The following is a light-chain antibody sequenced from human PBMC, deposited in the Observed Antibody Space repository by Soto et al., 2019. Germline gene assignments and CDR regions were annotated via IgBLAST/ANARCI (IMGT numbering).Light chain of an antibody. Sequence: EIVLTQSPGTLSLSPGERATLSCRASQSVSSSYLAWYQQKTGQAPRLLIYGASSRATGIPDRFSGSGSGTDFTLTISRLEPEDFAVYYCQHYGSSPRYTFGQGTKLEI. CDR3: QHYGSSPRYT. V-gene: IGKV3-20*01. CDR2: GAS. J-gene: IGKJ2*01. CDR1: QSVSSSY.